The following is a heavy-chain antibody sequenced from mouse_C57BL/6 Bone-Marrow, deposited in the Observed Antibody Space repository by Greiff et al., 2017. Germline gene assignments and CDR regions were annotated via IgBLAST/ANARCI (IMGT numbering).Heavy chain of an antibody. D-gene: IGHD2-1*01. V-gene: IGHV1-4*01. J-gene: IGHJ3*01. CDR2: INPSSGYT. Sequence: QVQLQQSGAELARPGASVKMSCKASGYTFTSYTMHWVKQRPGQGLEWIGYINPSSGYTKYNQKCKDKATLTADKSSSTAYMQLSSLTSEDSAVYYCARSYYYGNYGFAYWGQGTLVTVSA. CDR3: ARSYYYGNYGFAY. CDR1: GYTFTSYT.